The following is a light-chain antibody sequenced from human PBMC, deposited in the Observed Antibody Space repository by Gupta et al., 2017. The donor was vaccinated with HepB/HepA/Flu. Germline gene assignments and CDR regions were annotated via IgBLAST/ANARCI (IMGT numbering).Light chain of an antibody. Sequence: DIQMTQSPSSLSASVGDRVTITCRASQSISSYLNWYQQKPGKAPKLLIYAASSLQSGVPSRFSDSGSGTDFTLTISSLQPEDFATYYCQQRDSTPLTFGQGTRLEIK. CDR2: AAS. V-gene: IGKV1-39*01. J-gene: IGKJ5*01. CDR1: QSISSY. CDR3: QQRDSTPLT.